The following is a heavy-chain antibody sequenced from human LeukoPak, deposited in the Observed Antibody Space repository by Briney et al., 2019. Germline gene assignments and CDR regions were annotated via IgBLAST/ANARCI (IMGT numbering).Heavy chain of an antibody. V-gene: IGHV1-69*06. CDR2: IIPIFGTA. J-gene: IGHJ4*02. CDR1: GGTFSSYA. CDR3: ATSAGTRRGYFDY. Sequence: ASVKVSCKASGGTFSSYAISWVRQAPGQGLEWMGGIIPIFGTANYAQKFQGRVTITADKSTSTAYMELSSLRSEDTAVYYCATSAGTRRGYFDYWGQGTLVTVSS. D-gene: IGHD6-13*01.